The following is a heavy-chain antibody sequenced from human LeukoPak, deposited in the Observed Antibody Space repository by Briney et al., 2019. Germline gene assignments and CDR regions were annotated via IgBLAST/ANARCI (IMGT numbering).Heavy chain of an antibody. CDR2: LYSGATT. CDR3: ASITTIGYFES. V-gene: IGHV3-53*01. CDR1: GFTVSSTY. Sequence: GGSLSLSCAASGFTVSSTYMSWVRQAPGKGLQWVSTLYSGATTYDADSVRGRFTISRDNSKNTLYLQMNSLRAEDTAVYYCASITTIGYFESWGQGTLVTVSS. D-gene: IGHD3-22*01. J-gene: IGHJ4*02.